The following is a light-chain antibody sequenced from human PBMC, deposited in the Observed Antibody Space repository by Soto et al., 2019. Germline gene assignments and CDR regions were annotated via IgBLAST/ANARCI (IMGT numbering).Light chain of an antibody. V-gene: IGKV3-20*01. CDR3: QQYGSSPPT. CDR1: QSVSSSY. Sequence: EIALTQSPGTLSLSPGETATLSCRASQSVSSSYLAWYQQKPGQAPRLLIYGASSRATGIPDRFSGSGSGTDFTLTISRLEPEDFAVYYCQQYGSSPPTFGQGTKVDIK. CDR2: GAS. J-gene: IGKJ1*01.